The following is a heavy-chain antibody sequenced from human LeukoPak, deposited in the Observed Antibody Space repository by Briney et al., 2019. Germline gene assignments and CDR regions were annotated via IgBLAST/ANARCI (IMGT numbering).Heavy chain of an antibody. CDR2: INPNSGGT. J-gene: IGHJ4*02. Sequence: ASVTVSCKASGYTFTGYYMHWVRQAPGQGLEWMGWINPNSGGTNYAQKFRGRVTMTMDTSINTAYMELSSLRSDDTAVYYCARGGKSELGTCDFWGQGTLVTVSA. D-gene: IGHD7-27*01. CDR3: ARGGKSELGTCDF. CDR1: GYTFTGYY. V-gene: IGHV1-2*02.